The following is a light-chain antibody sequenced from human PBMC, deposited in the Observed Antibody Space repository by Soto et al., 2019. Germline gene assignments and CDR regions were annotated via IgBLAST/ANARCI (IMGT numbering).Light chain of an antibody. CDR1: SSDVGSYNL. CDR2: EGS. Sequence: HSALTQPASVSGSPGQSITISCTGTSSDVGSYNLVSWYQQHPGKAPKLMIYEGSKRPSGVSNRFSGSKSGNTASLTISGLQAEDDADYYCCSYAGSSTYVVGTGTKLTVL. J-gene: IGLJ1*01. CDR3: CSYAGSSTYV. V-gene: IGLV2-23*01.